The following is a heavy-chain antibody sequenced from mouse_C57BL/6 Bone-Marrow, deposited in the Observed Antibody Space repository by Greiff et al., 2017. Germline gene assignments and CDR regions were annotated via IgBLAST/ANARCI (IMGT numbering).Heavy chain of an antibody. J-gene: IGHJ4*01. Sequence: QVQLQQSGPELVKPGASVKISCKASGYTFTDYYINWVKQRPGQGLEWIGWIFPGSGSTYYNEKFKGKATLTVDKSSSTAYMLLSSLTSEDSAVYFCAREGGDGYDRGYYAMDYWGQGTSVTVSS. CDR2: IFPGSGST. V-gene: IGHV1-75*01. D-gene: IGHD2-2*01. CDR3: AREGGDGYDRGYYAMDY. CDR1: GYTFTDYY.